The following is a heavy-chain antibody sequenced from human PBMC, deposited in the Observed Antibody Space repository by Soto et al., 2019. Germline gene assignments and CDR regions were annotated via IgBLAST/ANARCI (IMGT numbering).Heavy chain of an antibody. D-gene: IGHD3-10*01. J-gene: IGHJ4*02. CDR3: AKDYYGSGSSFDY. CDR2: ISWNSGSI. V-gene: IGHV3-9*01. Sequence: EVQLVESGGGLVQPGRSLRLSCAASGFTFDDYAMHWVRQAPGKGLEWVSGISWNSGSIGYADSVKGRFTISRDNAKNSLYLQMNSLRAEDTALYYCAKDYYGSGSSFDYCGQGTLVTVSS. CDR1: GFTFDDYA.